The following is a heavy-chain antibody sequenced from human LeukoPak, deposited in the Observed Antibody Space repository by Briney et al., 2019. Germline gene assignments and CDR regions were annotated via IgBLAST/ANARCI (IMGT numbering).Heavy chain of an antibody. CDR1: GGSISSSSYY. D-gene: IGHD5-24*01. Sequence: PSETLSLTCTVSGGSISSSSYYWGWIRQAPGKGLEWVSGISPGADITYYAESVKGRFTISRDNSKNTLYLQINTLRAEDTAIYYCAKDCGWLHFCSWGQGTLVTVSS. CDR3: AKDCGWLHFCS. V-gene: IGHV3-23*01. J-gene: IGHJ5*02. CDR2: ISPGADIT.